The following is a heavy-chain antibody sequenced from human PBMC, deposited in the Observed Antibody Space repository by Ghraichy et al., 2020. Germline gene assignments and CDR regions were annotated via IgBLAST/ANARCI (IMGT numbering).Heavy chain of an antibody. V-gene: IGHV4-59*01. CDR2: IYYIGTT. D-gene: IGHD1-1*01. CDR1: GALFDSYY. J-gene: IGHJ6*02. Sequence: SETLSLTYTVSGALFDSYYWSWVREIPGEGLQWIGYIYYIGTTNYNPSLESRVTISIDTSRRHLSLRLNSVTAADTAVYYCARTGQRSLDVWGQGTSVIVS. CDR3: ARTGQRSLDV.